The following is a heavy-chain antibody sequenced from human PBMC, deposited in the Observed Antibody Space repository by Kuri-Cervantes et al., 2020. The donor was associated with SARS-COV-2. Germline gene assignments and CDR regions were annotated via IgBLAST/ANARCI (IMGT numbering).Heavy chain of an antibody. CDR2: SNAGNGNT. Sequence: ASVKVSCKASGYTFTSYAMHWVRQAPGQRLEWMGWSNAGNGNTKYSQEFQGRVTITRDTSASTAYMELSSLRSEDTAVYYCARDPGIRALYGMDVWGQGTTVTVSS. V-gene: IGHV1-3*02. CDR3: ARDPGIRALYGMDV. CDR1: GYTFTSYA. J-gene: IGHJ6*02. D-gene: IGHD3-10*01.